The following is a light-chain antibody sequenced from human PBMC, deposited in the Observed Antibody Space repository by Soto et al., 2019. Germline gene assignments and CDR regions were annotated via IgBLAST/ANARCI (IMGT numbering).Light chain of an antibody. V-gene: IGKV1-16*02. CDR3: QQYHSYPIT. CDR2: GAS. Sequence: DIQMTQSPSSLSASVGDRVTITCRASQGISTYLAWLQQRAGEAPRSLIYGASSLQSGVPSKFSGSGSGTDFTLTISNLQPEDFATYYCQQYHSYPITSGQGTRLEIK. J-gene: IGKJ5*01. CDR1: QGISTY.